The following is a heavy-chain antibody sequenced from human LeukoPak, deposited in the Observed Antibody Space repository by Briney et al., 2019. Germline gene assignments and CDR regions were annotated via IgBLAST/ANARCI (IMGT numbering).Heavy chain of an antibody. V-gene: IGHV3-15*01. CDR2: IKSKTDGGTT. Sequence: GGSLRLSCAASGFTFSNVWMSWVRQAPGKGLEWVGRIKSKTDGGTTDYAAPVKGRFTISRDDSKNTLYLQMNSLKTEDTAVYYCTTLMSDVDTAMVTSLDDYWGQGTLVTVSS. CDR3: TTLMSDVDTAMVTSLDDY. J-gene: IGHJ4*02. CDR1: GFTFSNVW. D-gene: IGHD5-18*01.